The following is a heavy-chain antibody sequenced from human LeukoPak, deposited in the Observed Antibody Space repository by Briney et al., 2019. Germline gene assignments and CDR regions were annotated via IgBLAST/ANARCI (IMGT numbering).Heavy chain of an antibody. CDR2: ISNSGSTK. CDR1: GFIFSSYS. Sequence: GGSLRLSCAVSGFIFSSYSMNWVRQAPGKGLEWISYISNSGSTKYYADSVKGRFTISRDNAKNSLFLHMDSLRDEDTAVYYCAKSATRTVTHIDYWGQGTLVTVSS. J-gene: IGHJ4*02. D-gene: IGHD4-17*01. CDR3: AKSATRTVTHIDY. V-gene: IGHV3-48*02.